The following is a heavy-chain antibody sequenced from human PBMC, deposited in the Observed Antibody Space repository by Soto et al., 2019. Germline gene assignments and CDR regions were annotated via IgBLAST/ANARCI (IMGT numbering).Heavy chain of an antibody. CDR1: GGSFSGYY. V-gene: IGHV4-34*01. Sequence: QVQLQQWGAGLLKPSETLSLTCAVYGGSFSGYYWSWIRQPPGKGLEWIGEINHSGSTNYNPSLKSRVTLSVDTAKNQFSLKLSSVTAADTAVYYCARGERITIFGVVTPRGNWFDPWGQGTLVTVSS. CDR3: ARGERITIFGVVTPRGNWFDP. J-gene: IGHJ5*02. D-gene: IGHD3-3*01. CDR2: INHSGST.